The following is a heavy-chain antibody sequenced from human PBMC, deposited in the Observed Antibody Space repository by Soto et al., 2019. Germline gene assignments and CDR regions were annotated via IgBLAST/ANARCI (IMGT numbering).Heavy chain of an antibody. D-gene: IGHD3-16*01. CDR3: ARPHLDRPTYYGLDV. CDR1: GFTLSAYS. Sequence: EVQLVESGGGLVQPGGSLRLSCAASGFTLSAYSMNWVRQAPGKGLEWISFINSGSDTIYYGDSAKGRFTISRDNAKNALYLQMNSLRDDDTAVYYCARPHLDRPTYYGLDVWGQGTTVTVSS. J-gene: IGHJ6*02. V-gene: IGHV3-48*02. CDR2: INSGSDTI.